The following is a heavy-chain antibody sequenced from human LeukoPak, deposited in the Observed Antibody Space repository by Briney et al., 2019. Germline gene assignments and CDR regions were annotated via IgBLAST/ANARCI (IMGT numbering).Heavy chain of an antibody. D-gene: IGHD7-27*01. CDR3: ARHGNWDPFEY. CDR1: GVSFSSYY. CDR2: VYYTGST. Sequence: SETLSLTCTVSGVSFSSYYWSWIRQTPGKGLEWIGTVYYTGSTYYKPSLKSRLTISVDRSKNHFSLKMNSVTAADTGVYYCARHGNWDPFEYWGQGILVTVSS. V-gene: IGHV4-39*01. J-gene: IGHJ4*02.